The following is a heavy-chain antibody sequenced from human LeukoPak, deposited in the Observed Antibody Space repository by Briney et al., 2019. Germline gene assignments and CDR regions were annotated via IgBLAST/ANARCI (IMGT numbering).Heavy chain of an antibody. D-gene: IGHD3-3*01. J-gene: IGHJ3*02. CDR2: IYYSGST. CDR1: GFTFSSYA. V-gene: IGHV4-38-2*01. Sequence: GSLRLSCAASGFTFSSYAMNWVRQAPGKGLEWIGSIYYSGSTYYNPSLKSRVTISVDTSKNQFSLKLSSVTAADTAVYYCASPPSRYYDFWSGYLYAFDIWGQGTMVTVSS. CDR3: ASPPSRYYDFWSGYLYAFDI.